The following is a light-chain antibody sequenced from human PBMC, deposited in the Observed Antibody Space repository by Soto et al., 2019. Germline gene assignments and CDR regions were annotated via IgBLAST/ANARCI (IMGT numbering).Light chain of an antibody. CDR1: QNIWRL. V-gene: IGKV1-12*01. J-gene: IGKJ5*01. CDR2: DAS. Sequence: DIQMTQSPSSLSASVGDRVTITCRASQNIWRLLAWYQQKPGKAPELLKYDASSLQSGVPPRFSGSGSGTDFTLTISSLQPEDFATYYCEQAGSFPITFGQGTRLEIK. CDR3: EQAGSFPIT.